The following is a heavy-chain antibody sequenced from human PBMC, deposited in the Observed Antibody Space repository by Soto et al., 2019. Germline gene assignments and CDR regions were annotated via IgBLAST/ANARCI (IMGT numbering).Heavy chain of an antibody. Sequence: QITLKESGPTLVKPTQTLTLTCTFSGFSLSTSGVGVGWIRQSPGKALEWLGLIYWDDDKGYSPSLKSRLTITKDTSKSQVVLTITNMDPVDTATYYCAHLKWNDGQAEYFQYWGQGTLVTVSS. D-gene: IGHD1-1*01. J-gene: IGHJ1*01. CDR2: IYWDDDK. V-gene: IGHV2-5*02. CDR1: GFSLSTSGVG. CDR3: AHLKWNDGQAEYFQY.